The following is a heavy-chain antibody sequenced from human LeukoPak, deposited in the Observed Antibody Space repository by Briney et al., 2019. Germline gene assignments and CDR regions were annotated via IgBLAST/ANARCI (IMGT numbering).Heavy chain of an antibody. J-gene: IGHJ3*02. Sequence: ASVKVSCKASGGTFSTFPISWVRQAPGQGLEWMGGIIPVFGTGNYAQKFQGRVTITADESTSTAYMELSSLRSEDTAVYYCARDRSPYYYDSSGYYLDAFDIWGQGTMVTVSS. V-gene: IGHV1-69*13. D-gene: IGHD3-22*01. CDR2: IIPVFGTG. CDR1: GGTFSTFP. CDR3: ARDRSPYYYDSSGYYLDAFDI.